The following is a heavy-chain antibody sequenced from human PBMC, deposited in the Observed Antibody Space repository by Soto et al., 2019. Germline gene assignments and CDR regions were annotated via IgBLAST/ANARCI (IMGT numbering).Heavy chain of an antibody. Sequence: ASVKVSCKASGGTFSSYAISWVRQAPGQGLEWMGGIIPIFGTANYAQKFQGRVTITADESTSTAYMELSSLRSEDTAVYYCARAVDFWSGYDYYYYYGMDVWGQGTTVTVSS. CDR2: IIPIFGTA. V-gene: IGHV1-69*13. J-gene: IGHJ6*02. CDR3: ARAVDFWSGYDYYYYYGMDV. CDR1: GGTFSSYA. D-gene: IGHD3-3*01.